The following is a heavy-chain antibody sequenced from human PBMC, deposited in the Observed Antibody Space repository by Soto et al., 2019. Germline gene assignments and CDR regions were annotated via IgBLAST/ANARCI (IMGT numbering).Heavy chain of an antibody. J-gene: IGHJ4*02. CDR1: DGTLSSYA. CDR2: IIPIFGTA. V-gene: IGHV1-69*06. Sequence: QVQLVQSGAEVKKPGSSVKVSCKASDGTLSSYATSWVEQAPGQGLEWMGGIIPIFGTANYAQKFQGRVTITADKSTSTAYMELSSLRSEDTAVYYCAVSPGRGYSYGFFDYWGQGTLVTVSS. CDR3: AVSPGRGYSYGFFDY. D-gene: IGHD5-18*01.